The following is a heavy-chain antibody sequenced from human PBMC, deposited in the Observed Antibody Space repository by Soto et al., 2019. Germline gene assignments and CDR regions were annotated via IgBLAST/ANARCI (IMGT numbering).Heavy chain of an antibody. V-gene: IGHV3-53*02. J-gene: IGHJ6*02. Sequence: EVQLVETGGGLIQPGGSLRLSCAASGFTVSSNYMSWVRQAPGKGLEWVSVIYSGGSTYYAVSMKGRFTISRDNSKSSLYLQMNSLRSEDTAVYYCASGRFLEWFDFWGQGTTVTVSS. CDR2: IYSGGST. CDR1: GFTVSSNY. CDR3: ASGRFLEWFDF. D-gene: IGHD3-3*01.